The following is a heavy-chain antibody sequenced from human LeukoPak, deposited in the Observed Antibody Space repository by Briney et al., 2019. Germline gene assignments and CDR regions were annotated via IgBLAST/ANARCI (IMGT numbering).Heavy chain of an antibody. Sequence: GGSLRLSCAASGFTFSSYAMSWVRQAPGKGLEWVSGISGSDGSTNYADSVKGRFTISRENSKNTLYLQMNSLRAEDTAVYYCAKGDTTWELPHDYWGQGTLVTVSS. CDR1: GFTFSSYA. J-gene: IGHJ4*02. CDR2: ISGSDGST. V-gene: IGHV3-23*01. CDR3: AKGDTTWELPHDY. D-gene: IGHD1-26*01.